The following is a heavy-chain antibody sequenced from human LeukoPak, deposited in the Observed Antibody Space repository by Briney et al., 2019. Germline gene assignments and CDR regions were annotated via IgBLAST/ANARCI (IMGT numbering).Heavy chain of an antibody. CDR2: ISSNGGST. CDR1: GFTFSSYA. Sequence: PGGSLRLSCAASGFTFSSYAMHWVCQAPGKGLEYVSAISSNGGSTYYANSVKGRFTISRDNSKNTLYLQMGSLRAEDMAVYYCARSASGYDSGGHYYYYMDVWGKGTTVTISS. CDR3: ARSASGYDSGGHYYYYMDV. J-gene: IGHJ6*03. V-gene: IGHV3-64*01. D-gene: IGHD5-12*01.